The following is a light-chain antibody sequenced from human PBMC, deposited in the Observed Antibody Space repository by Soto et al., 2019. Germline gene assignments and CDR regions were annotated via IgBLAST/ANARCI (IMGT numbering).Light chain of an antibody. Sequence: IVLTQSPATLSLSPGQRATLSCRASQGVFDYLAWYQHKPGQAPRLLIYDASNRATGIPARFRGSGSGTDFTLSISSLEPEDFAVYYCQQRHSWPLTFGGGTTVEIQ. CDR3: QQRHSWPLT. CDR2: DAS. V-gene: IGKV3-11*01. CDR1: QGVFDY. J-gene: IGKJ4*01.